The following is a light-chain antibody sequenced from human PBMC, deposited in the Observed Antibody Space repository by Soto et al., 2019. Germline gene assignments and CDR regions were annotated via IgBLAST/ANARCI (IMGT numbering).Light chain of an antibody. J-gene: IGKJ1*01. CDR2: AAS. CDR1: QSISTF. V-gene: IGKV1-39*01. CDR3: QQSYTTHRT. Sequence: DIQMTQSPSSLSASVGDRVSVTCRASQSISTFLNWYQQRPGEAPKLLIYAASSLQSGVPSRFSGSGSGADFTLTIGSLQPEDFATYYCQQSYTTHRTFGQGNKVEVK.